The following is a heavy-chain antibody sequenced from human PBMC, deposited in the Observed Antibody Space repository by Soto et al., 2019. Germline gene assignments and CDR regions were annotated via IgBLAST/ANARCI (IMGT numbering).Heavy chain of an antibody. Sequence: GGSLRLSCAASEFVFSDYYMSWIRQAPGKGLEWISHISSSGSTIYYADSVKGRFTISRDNAQNSLFLQMNSLRADDTAVYYCARGGYDFWSGSHAYYYFGLDVWGRGTTVTVSS. CDR1: EFVFSDYY. J-gene: IGHJ6*02. CDR2: ISSSGSTI. D-gene: IGHD3-3*01. V-gene: IGHV3-11*01. CDR3: ARGGYDFWSGSHAYYYFGLDV.